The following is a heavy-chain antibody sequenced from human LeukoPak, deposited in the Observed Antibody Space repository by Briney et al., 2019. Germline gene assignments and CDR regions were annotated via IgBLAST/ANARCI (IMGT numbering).Heavy chain of an antibody. CDR1: GGSFSGYY. CDR3: ARANGDYTLDAFDI. V-gene: IGHV4-34*01. J-gene: IGHJ3*02. Sequence: SETLSLTCAVYGGSFSGYYWSWIRQPPGKGLVWIGEINHSGSTNYNPSLKSRVTISVDTSKNQFSLKLSSVTAADTAVYYCARANGDYTLDAFDIWGQGTMVTVSS. D-gene: IGHD4-17*01. CDR2: INHSGST.